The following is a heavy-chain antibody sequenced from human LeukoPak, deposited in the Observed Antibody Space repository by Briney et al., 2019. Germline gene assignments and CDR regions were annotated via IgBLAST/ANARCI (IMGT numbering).Heavy chain of an antibody. CDR3: AKIPYSSSWHYFDF. J-gene: IGHJ4*02. V-gene: IGHV3-23*01. Sequence: GGSLRLSCAASGFTFSSYAMNWVRQAPGKGLEWVSSISGSGGGTYYADSVKGRFTISRDNSKNTLYLQMNSLRAEDTAVYYCAKIPYSSSWHYFDFWGQGTLVTVSS. CDR1: GFTFSSYA. D-gene: IGHD6-13*01. CDR2: ISGSGGGT.